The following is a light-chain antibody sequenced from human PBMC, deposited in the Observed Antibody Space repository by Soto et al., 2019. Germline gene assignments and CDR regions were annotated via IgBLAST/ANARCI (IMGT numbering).Light chain of an antibody. CDR3: QPYDNLPLT. V-gene: IGKV1-33*01. J-gene: IGKJ4*01. CDR1: QDISNY. Sequence: DIQMTQSPSSLSASVGDRVTITCQASQDISNYLNCYQQKPGKAPKLLIYDASNLETGVPSRFSGSGSGTDFTFTISSLQPEDIATYYCQPYDNLPLTCGGGTKVEIK. CDR2: DAS.